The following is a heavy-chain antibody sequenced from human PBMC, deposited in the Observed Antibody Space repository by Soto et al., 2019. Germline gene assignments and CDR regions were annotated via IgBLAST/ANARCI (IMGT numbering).Heavy chain of an antibody. D-gene: IGHD6-19*01. CDR2: INPNSGGT. CDR3: ARGTSTASSGWYVY. J-gene: IGHJ4*02. V-gene: IGHV1-2*04. CDR1: GYTFTGYY. Sequence: GASVKVSGKASGYTFTGYYMHWVRQAPGQGLEWMGWINPNSGGTNYAQKFQGWVTMTRDTSISTAYMELSRLRSDDTAVYYCARGTSTASSGWYVYWGQGTLVTVSS.